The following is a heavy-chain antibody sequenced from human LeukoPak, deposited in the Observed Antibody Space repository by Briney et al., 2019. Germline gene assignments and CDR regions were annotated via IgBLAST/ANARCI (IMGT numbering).Heavy chain of an antibody. CDR1: GFTFSSYE. J-gene: IGHJ4*02. V-gene: IGHV3-48*01. CDR3: ARDQGGEQSY. Sequence: GGSLRLSCAASGFTFSSYEMDWVRQAPGKGLEWVSYISSFSGTIYYADSVKGRFTISRDNAKNSLYLQMNSLRAEDTAVYYCARDQGGEQSYWGQGTLVTVSS. CDR2: ISSFSGTI. D-gene: IGHD3-16*01.